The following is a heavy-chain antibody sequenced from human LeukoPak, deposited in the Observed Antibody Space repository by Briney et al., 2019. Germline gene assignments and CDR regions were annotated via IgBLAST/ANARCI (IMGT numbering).Heavy chain of an antibody. CDR1: GFTLTNAW. CDR2: IKSKTDVGTT. J-gene: IGHJ6*03. Sequence: GGSLRLSCAASGFTLTNAWMSWGRQAPGKGLEWCGGIKSKTDVGTTDYAAPVKGRFTISRDDSKNTLYLQMNSLNTEDTAVYYCTTVAVVQLFFYHMDGWGKGTTVTVSS. V-gene: IGHV3-15*01. CDR3: TTVAVVQLFFYHMDG. D-gene: IGHD4-23*01.